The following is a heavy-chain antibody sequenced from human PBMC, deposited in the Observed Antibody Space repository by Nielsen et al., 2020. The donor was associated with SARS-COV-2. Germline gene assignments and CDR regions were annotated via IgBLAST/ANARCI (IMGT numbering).Heavy chain of an antibody. Sequence: GGSLRLSCAASGFIFDDFAMHWVRQAPGKGLEWVSGISWNSGSIGYADSVKGRFTISRDNAKNSLYLQMNSLRAEDTALYYCAKVQGGDSSSSADYWGQGTLVTVSS. CDR3: AKVQGGDSSSSADY. J-gene: IGHJ4*02. CDR2: ISWNSGSI. D-gene: IGHD6-6*01. V-gene: IGHV3-9*01. CDR1: GFIFDDFA.